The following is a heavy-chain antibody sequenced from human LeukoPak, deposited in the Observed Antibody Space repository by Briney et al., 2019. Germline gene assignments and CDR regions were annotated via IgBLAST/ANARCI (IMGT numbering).Heavy chain of an antibody. CDR3: ARQGGEVVISD. J-gene: IGHJ4*02. CDR1: GYSFTSYW. Sequence: KISCKGSGYSFTSYWIGWVRQVPGKGLEWMAIINPRDSDTRYSPSFQSQVTISADKSISTIYLEWNGLKASDSAVYYCARQGGEVVISDWGQGTLVTVSS. V-gene: IGHV5-51*01. D-gene: IGHD3-22*01. CDR2: INPRDSDT.